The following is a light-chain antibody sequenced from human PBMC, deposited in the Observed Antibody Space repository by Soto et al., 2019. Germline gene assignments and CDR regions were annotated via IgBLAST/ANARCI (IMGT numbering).Light chain of an antibody. CDR3: SSYTSSSTYV. CDR1: TSDIGSYNY. J-gene: IGLJ1*01. Sequence: QSVLTQPASVSGSPGQSITITCTGTTSDIGSYNYVSWYLQDPGKAPKLIIYDVSYRPSGVSNRFSGSKSSNTASLTISALQAEDEVDYCSSYTSSSTYVFGTGTKLTVL. V-gene: IGLV2-14*01. CDR2: DVS.